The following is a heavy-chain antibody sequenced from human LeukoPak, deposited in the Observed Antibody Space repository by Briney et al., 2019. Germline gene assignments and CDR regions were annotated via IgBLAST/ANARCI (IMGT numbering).Heavy chain of an antibody. CDR2: IYSSGST. V-gene: IGHV4-59*08. J-gene: IGHJ4*02. CDR1: GGSINPYY. Sequence: SETLSLTCSVSGGSINPYYWSWIREPPGKGLEWIGYIYSSGSTSYNSALKSRITISVDTSKNQFSLKLSSVTAADTAVYYCARQEGYSSGWSPFPFDYWGQGTLVTVSS. D-gene: IGHD6-19*01. CDR3: ARQEGYSSGWSPFPFDY.